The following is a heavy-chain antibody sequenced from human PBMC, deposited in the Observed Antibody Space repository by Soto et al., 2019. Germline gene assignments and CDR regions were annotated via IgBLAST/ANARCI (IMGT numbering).Heavy chain of an antibody. D-gene: IGHD1-1*01. V-gene: IGHV4-30-2*01. CDR1: GGSISSGGYS. Sequence: PSETLSLTCAVSGGSISSGGYSWSWIRQPPGKGLEWIGYIYHSGSTYYNPSLKSRVTISVDRSKNQFSLKLSSVTAADTAVYYCARQTGTDDAFDIWGQGTMVTVSS. CDR2: IYHSGST. CDR3: ARQTGTDDAFDI. J-gene: IGHJ3*02.